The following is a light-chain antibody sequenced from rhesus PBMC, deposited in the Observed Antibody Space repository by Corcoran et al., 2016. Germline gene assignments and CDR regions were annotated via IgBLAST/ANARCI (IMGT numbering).Light chain of an antibody. J-gene: IGKJ4*01. CDR3: RRYSSSPLT. V-gene: IGKV1-22*01. CDR2: KAS. Sequence: DIQMTQSPSSLSASVGDKVTITCRASQGISSWLAWYQQKPGKAPKLLNYKASRLQRGVPSRFSCSGSGTDSTLTISSLQPEEFATYYCRRYSSSPLTFGGGAKVELK. CDR1: QGISSW.